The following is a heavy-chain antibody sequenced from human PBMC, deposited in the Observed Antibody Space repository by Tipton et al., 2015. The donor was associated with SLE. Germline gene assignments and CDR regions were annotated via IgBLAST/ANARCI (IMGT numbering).Heavy chain of an antibody. D-gene: IGHD4-23*01. V-gene: IGHV4-34*01. Sequence: LSLTCAVYGGSFSGYYWSWIRQPPGKGLEWIGEINHSGSTNYNPSLKSRVTISVDTSKNQFSLKLSSVTAADTAVYYCARAFTTAVTDYFDYWGQGTLVTVSS. CDR2: INHSGST. J-gene: IGHJ4*02. CDR1: GGSFSGYY. CDR3: ARAFTTAVTDYFDY.